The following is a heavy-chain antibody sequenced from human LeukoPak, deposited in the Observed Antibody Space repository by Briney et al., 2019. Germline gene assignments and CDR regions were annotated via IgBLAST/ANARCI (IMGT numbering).Heavy chain of an antibody. CDR2: ISDSGSTT. D-gene: IGHD2-2*02. J-gene: IGHJ4*02. V-gene: IGHV3-23*01. Sequence: ETLSLTCTVSGDSISRSTYYWAWIRQAPGKGLEWVSLISDSGSTTYHADSVKGRFTISRDNSKNTLYLQMNSLSAEDSAVYYCAKGGYCGATNCYIAYWGQGTLVTVSS. CDR3: AKGGYCGATNCYIAY. CDR1: GDSISRSTYY.